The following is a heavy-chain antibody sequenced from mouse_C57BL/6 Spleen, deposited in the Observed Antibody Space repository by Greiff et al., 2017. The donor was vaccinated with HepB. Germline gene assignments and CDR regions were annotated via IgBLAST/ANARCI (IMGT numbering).Heavy chain of an antibody. CDR2: ISNLAYSI. CDR3: ARHDPENYFDY. Sequence: EVKLVESGGGLVQPGGSLKLSCAASGFTFSDYGMAWVRQAPRKGPEWVAFISNLAYSIYYADTVTGRFTISRENAKNTLYLEMSSLRSEDTAMYYCARHDPENYFDYWGQGTTLTVSS. J-gene: IGHJ2*01. V-gene: IGHV5-15*01. CDR1: GFTFSDYG.